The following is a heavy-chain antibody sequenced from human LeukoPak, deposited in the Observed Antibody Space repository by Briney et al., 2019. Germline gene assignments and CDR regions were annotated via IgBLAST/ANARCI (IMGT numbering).Heavy chain of an antibody. V-gene: IGHV3-23*01. D-gene: IGHD5-18*01. CDR2: ISGSGGST. Sequence: PGGSLRLSCAASGFTFSSYAMSWVRQAPGKGLEWVSAISGSGGSTYYADSVKGRFTISRDNSKNTLYLQMNSLRTEDTAVYFCAKDFVVDTAIISYFDCWGQGTLVTVSS. CDR1: GFTFSSYA. J-gene: IGHJ4*02. CDR3: AKDFVVDTAIISYFDC.